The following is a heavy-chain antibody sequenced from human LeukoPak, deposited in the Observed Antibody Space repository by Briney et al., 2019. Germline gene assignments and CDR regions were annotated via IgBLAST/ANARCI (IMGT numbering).Heavy chain of an antibody. CDR2: IKSKTDGGTT. CDR3: TTEYSVFAFDI. V-gene: IGHV3-15*01. J-gene: IGHJ3*02. Sequence: PGGSLRLSCAVSGVTLSNAWMSWVRQAPGKGLEWVGRIKSKTDGGTTDYTAPVKGRFTISRDDSKNTLYLEMNSLKTEDTAVYYCTTEYSVFAFDIWGQGTVVTVSS. D-gene: IGHD5-12*01. CDR1: GVTLSNAW.